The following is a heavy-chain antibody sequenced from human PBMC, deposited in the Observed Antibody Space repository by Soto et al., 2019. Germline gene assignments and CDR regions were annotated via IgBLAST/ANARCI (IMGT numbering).Heavy chain of an antibody. J-gene: IGHJ4*02. CDR2: VFHTGTT. CDR3: ARSAGWYAVHS. CDR1: GDSVSSPYY. Sequence: QVQLQESGPGLVKPSGTLSLTCAVSGDSVSSPYYWCWVRQPPGKGLEWIGEVFHTGTTSYNPSLRSRVTISMDKSINQFSLDLSSVTAADTAVYYCARSAGWYAVHSWRPGTLVIVSS. V-gene: IGHV4-4*02. D-gene: IGHD6-19*01.